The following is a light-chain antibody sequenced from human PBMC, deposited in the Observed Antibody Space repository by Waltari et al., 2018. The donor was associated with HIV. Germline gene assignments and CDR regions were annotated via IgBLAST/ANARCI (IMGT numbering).Light chain of an antibody. CDR2: EVS. Sequence: QSALTQPPSASGSPGQSVTISRTGTSRAVGGSNYVPWYRHHPGKAPKLMIYEVSKRPSGVPDRFSGSKSGNTASLTVSGLQAEDEADYYCSSYAGSNNLVFGGGTKLTVL. CDR3: SSYAGSNNLV. V-gene: IGLV2-8*01. CDR1: SRAVGGSNY. J-gene: IGLJ2*01.